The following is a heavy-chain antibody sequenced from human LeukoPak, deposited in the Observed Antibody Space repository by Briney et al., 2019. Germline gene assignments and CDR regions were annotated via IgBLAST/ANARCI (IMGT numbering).Heavy chain of an antibody. D-gene: IGHD5-12*01. CDR2: IYTSGST. CDR1: GGSISSGSYY. J-gene: IGHJ4*02. V-gene: IGHV4-61*02. CDR3: ATRVAMVDY. Sequence: ASETLSLTCTVSGGSISSGSYYWSWIRQPAGKGLEWIGRIYTSGSTNYNPSLKSRVIISVDTSKNQFSLKLSSVTAADTAVYYCATRVAMVDYWGQGTLVTVSS.